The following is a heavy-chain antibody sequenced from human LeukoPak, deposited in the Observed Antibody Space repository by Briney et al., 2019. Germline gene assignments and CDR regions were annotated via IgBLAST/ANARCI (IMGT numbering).Heavy chain of an antibody. D-gene: IGHD6-13*01. J-gene: IGHJ4*02. CDR1: GGSFSGYY. V-gene: IGHV4-34*01. CDR3: ARGRIAAAFYGY. CDR2: INHSGST. Sequence: SETLSLTCAVYGGSFSGYYWSWIRQPPGKGLEWIGEINHSGSTNYNPSLKSRVTISVDTSKNQFSLKLSSVTAADTAVYYCARGRIAAAFYGYWGQGTLATVSS.